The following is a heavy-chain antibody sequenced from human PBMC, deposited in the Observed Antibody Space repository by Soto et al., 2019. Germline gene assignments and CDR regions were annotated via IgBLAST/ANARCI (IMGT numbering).Heavy chain of an antibody. V-gene: IGHV1-18*01. CDR2: ISAYNGNT. D-gene: IGHD5-12*01. CDR3: ARGVVATIYYYYYYMDV. Sequence: QVQLVQSGAEVKKPGASVKVSCKASGYTFTSYGIIWVRQAPGQGLEWMGWISAYNGNTNYAQKLQGRVTMTTDTSTSTAYMELRSLRSDDTAVYYCARGVVATIYYYYYYMDVWGKGTTVTVSS. CDR1: GYTFTSYG. J-gene: IGHJ6*03.